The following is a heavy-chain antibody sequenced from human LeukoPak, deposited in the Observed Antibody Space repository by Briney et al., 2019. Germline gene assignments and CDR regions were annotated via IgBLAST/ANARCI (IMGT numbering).Heavy chain of an antibody. CDR3: ATLPLYYDILTGYYEPYYGMDV. CDR1: GGSFSGYY. Sequence: SETLSVTCAVYGGSFSGYYWSWIRQPPGKGLEWIGEINHSGSTNYNPSLKSRVTISVDTSKNQFSLKLSSVTAADTAVYYCATLPLYYDILTGYYEPYYGMDVWGQGTTVTVSS. CDR2: INHSGST. J-gene: IGHJ6*02. V-gene: IGHV4-34*01. D-gene: IGHD3-9*01.